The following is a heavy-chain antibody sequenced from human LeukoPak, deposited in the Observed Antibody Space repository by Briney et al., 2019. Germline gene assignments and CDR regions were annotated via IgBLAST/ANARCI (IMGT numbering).Heavy chain of an antibody. Sequence: PGGSLRLSCAASGFTFSSYAMHWVRQAPGKGLEYVSAISSNGGSTYYANSVKGRFTISRDNSKNTLYLQMGSLRAEDMAVYYCARVVGSGWYSFDYWGQGTLVTVSS. D-gene: IGHD6-19*01. CDR2: ISSNGGST. CDR1: GFTFSSYA. V-gene: IGHV3-64*01. J-gene: IGHJ4*02. CDR3: ARVVGSGWYSFDY.